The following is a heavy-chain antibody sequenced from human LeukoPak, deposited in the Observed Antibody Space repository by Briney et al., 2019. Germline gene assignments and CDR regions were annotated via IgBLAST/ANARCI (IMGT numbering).Heavy chain of an antibody. CDR1: GGTFSSYA. Sequence: GASVKVSCKASGGTFSSYAISWVRQAPGQGLEWMGGIIPIFGTANYAQKFQGRVTITADKSTSTAYMELSSLRSEDTAVYYCARDFRTSIVGATSHYYYYMDVWGKGTTVTVSS. D-gene: IGHD1-26*01. CDR2: IIPIFGTA. CDR3: ARDFRTSIVGATSHYYYYMDV. J-gene: IGHJ6*03. V-gene: IGHV1-69*06.